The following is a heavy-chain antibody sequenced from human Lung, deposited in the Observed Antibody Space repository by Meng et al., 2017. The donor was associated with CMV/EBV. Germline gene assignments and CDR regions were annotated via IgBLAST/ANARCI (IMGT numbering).Heavy chain of an antibody. J-gene: IGHJ4*02. V-gene: IGHV2-26*01. CDR2: VFSTGEK. CDR3: ARIFYSSVRHIDF. Sequence: GPTLVKXPETLTLTCTVSGFSLANSRLAVSWIRQPPGKALEWLAHVFSTGEKSYSTSLKNRLTVSKDTSNSQVFLTMTNMDPADTATYYCARIFYSSVRHIDFWGQGTXVTVSS. D-gene: IGHD6-19*01. CDR1: GFSLANSRLA.